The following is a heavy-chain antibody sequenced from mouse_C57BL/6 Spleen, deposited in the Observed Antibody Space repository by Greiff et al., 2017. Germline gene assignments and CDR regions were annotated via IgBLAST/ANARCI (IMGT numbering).Heavy chain of an antibody. D-gene: IGHD2-4*01. CDR1: GFTFTDYY. CDR2: IRHNANGYTT. Sequence: EVKVVESGGGLVQPGGSLSLSCAASGFTFTDYYMSWVRQPPGKALEWLGFIRHNANGYTTEYSASVKGRFTISRDNSQSILYLQMKALRAEDSATYYCARWRDDYDGYWYFDVWGTGTTVTVSA. V-gene: IGHV7-3*01. J-gene: IGHJ1*03. CDR3: ARWRDDYDGYWYFDV.